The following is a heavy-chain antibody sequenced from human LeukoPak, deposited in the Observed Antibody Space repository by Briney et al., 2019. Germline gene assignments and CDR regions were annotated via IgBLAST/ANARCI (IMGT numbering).Heavy chain of an antibody. CDR3: AKDHTRYSDGPRPMMAFDI. V-gene: IGHV3-23*01. CDR1: GFTFSSYA. J-gene: IGHJ3*02. CDR2: ISGSGGST. Sequence: GGSLRLSCAASGFTFSSYAMRWVRQAPGKGLEWVSAISGSGGSTYYADSVKGRFTISRDNSKNTLYLQMNSLRAEDTAVYYCAKDHTRYSDGPRPMMAFDIWCQGTMVTVSS. D-gene: IGHD5-18*01.